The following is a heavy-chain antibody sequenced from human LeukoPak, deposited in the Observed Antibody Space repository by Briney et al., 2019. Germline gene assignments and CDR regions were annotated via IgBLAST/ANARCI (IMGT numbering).Heavy chain of an antibody. CDR1: GYTFTGYY. Sequence: ASVKVSCKASGYTFTGYYMHWVRQAPGQGLEWMGWINPNSGGTNYAQKFQGRVTMTRDTSISTAYMELSRLRSDDTAVYYCARSLHSSSSLPLRYWGQGTLVTVSS. D-gene: IGHD6-6*01. V-gene: IGHV1-2*02. CDR3: ARSLHSSSSLPLRY. J-gene: IGHJ4*02. CDR2: INPNSGGT.